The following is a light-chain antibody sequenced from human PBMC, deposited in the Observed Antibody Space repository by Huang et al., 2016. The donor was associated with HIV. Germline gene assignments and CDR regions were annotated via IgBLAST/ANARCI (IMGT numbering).Light chain of an antibody. V-gene: IGKV3-11*01. J-gene: IGKJ2*01. Sequence: EIVLTQSPATLSLSPGERATLSCRASQSVSSHLAWYQQKLGQAPRLLIYDASNRATGIPARFSGSGSVTDFTLTISSLEPEDSAVYYCQHRSNWPPYTFGQGTKLEIK. CDR3: QHRSNWPPYT. CDR2: DAS. CDR1: QSVSSH.